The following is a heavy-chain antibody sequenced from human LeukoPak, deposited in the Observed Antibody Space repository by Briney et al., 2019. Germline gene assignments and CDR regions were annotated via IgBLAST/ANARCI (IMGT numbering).Heavy chain of an antibody. J-gene: IGHJ4*02. Sequence: SETLSLTCTVSGVSISSYYWSWIRQPPGKGLEWIGYIYYSGSTNYNPSLKSRVTISVDTSKNQFSLKLSSVTAADTAVYYCARAQEYGGYVIWGQGTLVTVSS. CDR2: IYYSGST. V-gene: IGHV4-59*01. CDR3: ARAQEYGGYVI. D-gene: IGHD5-12*01. CDR1: GVSISSYY.